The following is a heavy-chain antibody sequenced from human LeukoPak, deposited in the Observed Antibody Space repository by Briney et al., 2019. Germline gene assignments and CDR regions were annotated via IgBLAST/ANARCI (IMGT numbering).Heavy chain of an antibody. CDR3: ARSYRGNLQGAFDI. V-gene: IGHV5-51*01. CDR2: IYPGDSDT. CDR1: GYSFTSYW. D-gene: IGHD4-23*01. Sequence: GESLKISCKGSGYSFTSYWIGWVRQMPGKGLEWMGIIYPGDSDTRYSPSFQGQVTISADKSISTAYLQWSNLKGSDTAVYYCARSYRGNLQGAFDIWGQGTMVTVSS. J-gene: IGHJ3*02.